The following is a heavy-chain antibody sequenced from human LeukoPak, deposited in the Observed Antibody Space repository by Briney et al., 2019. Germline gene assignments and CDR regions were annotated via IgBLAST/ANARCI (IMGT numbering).Heavy chain of an antibody. CDR2: ISYDGSNK. CDR1: GFTFSSYA. V-gene: IGHV3-30-3*01. Sequence: GGSLRLSCAASGFTFSSYAMHWVRQAPGKGLEWVAVISYDGSNKYYADSVKGRFTISRDNSKNTLYLQMNSLRAEDTAVYYCARDYCSSTSCYALLAGGMDVWGKGTTVTVSS. CDR3: ARDYCSSTSCYALLAGGMDV. J-gene: IGHJ6*03. D-gene: IGHD2-2*01.